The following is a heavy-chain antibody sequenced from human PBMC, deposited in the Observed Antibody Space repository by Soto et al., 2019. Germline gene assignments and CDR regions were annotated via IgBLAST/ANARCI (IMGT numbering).Heavy chain of an antibody. D-gene: IGHD5-18*01. CDR1: GYTFTSYY. J-gene: IGHJ5*02. CDR3: ARDRGYSYGWNWFDP. CDR2: INPSGGST. V-gene: IGHV1-46*01. Sequence: ASVKVSCEASGYTFTSYYMHWVRQAPGQGLEWMGIINPSGGSTSYAQKFQGRVTMTRDTSTSTVYMGLSSLRSEDTAVYYCARDRGYSYGWNWFDPWGQGTLVTVSS.